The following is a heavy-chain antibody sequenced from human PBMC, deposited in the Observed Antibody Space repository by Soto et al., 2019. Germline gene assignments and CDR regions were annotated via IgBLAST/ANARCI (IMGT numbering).Heavy chain of an antibody. Sequence: PSETLSLTCTVSDRSISSGGYYWSWIPQHPGKGLERLGCIYYSGSTYYNPPLKRQLTISVDTSKNQFSLKLSSVTAADTAVYYCARDTYYDILTGYHPDAFDIWGQGTMVTDSS. V-gene: IGHV4-31*01. CDR2: IYYSGST. CDR1: DRSISSGGYY. CDR3: ARDTYYDILTGYHPDAFDI. J-gene: IGHJ3*02. D-gene: IGHD3-9*01.